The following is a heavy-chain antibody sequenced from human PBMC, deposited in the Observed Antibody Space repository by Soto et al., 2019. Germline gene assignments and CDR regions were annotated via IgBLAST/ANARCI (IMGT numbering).Heavy chain of an antibody. V-gene: IGHV4-59*01. CDR2: FYNSGST. J-gene: IGHJ4*02. CDR1: GDSISSYY. CDR3: ASTKQWLAFDY. D-gene: IGHD6-19*01. Sequence: SETLSLTCTVFGDSISSYYWTWIRQPPGKGLEWIGCFYNSGSTNYNPSLKSRVTISVDTSKNQFSLRVNSVTAADTAVYYCASTKQWLAFDYWGQGALVTVSS.